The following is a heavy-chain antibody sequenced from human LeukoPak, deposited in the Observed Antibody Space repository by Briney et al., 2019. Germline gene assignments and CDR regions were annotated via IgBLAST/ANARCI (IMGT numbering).Heavy chain of an antibody. V-gene: IGHV3-21*01. CDR2: ISSSSSYI. CDR1: RFTFSIYS. Sequence: GGSLSLSCAASRFTFSIYSMNWVRHAPGKGLEWVSSISSSSSYIYYADSVKGRITTCRDNTKNSLYLQMNSLRAEDAAVYYSATEEDYGDAGVDYWGQGTLVTVSS. CDR3: ATEEDYGDAGVDY. D-gene: IGHD4-17*01. J-gene: IGHJ4*02.